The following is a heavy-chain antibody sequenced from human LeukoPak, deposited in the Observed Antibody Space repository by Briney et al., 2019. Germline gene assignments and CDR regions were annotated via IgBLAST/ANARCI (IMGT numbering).Heavy chain of an antibody. CDR3: ARDSGSYATGYYYYMDV. J-gene: IGHJ6*03. CDR1: GFTFSSYG. D-gene: IGHD1-26*01. CDR2: ISYDGSNK. Sequence: GGSLRLSCAASGFTFSSYGMHWVRQAPGKGLEWVAVISYDGSNKYYADSVRGRFTISRDNSKNTLYLQMNSLRAEDTAVYYCARDSGSYATGYYYYMDVWGKGTTVTVSS. V-gene: IGHV3-30*03.